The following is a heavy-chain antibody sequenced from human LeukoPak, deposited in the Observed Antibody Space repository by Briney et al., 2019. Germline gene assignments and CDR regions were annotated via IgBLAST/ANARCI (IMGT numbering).Heavy chain of an antibody. Sequence: PGRSLRLSCAASGFTFSSYGMHWVRQAPGKGLEWVAVISYDGSNKYYADSVKGRFTISRDNSKNTLYLQMNSLRAEDTAVYYCAKDSRYSSACLDYWGQGTLVTVSS. J-gene: IGHJ4*02. CDR2: ISYDGSNK. CDR1: GFTFSSYG. D-gene: IGHD6-25*01. V-gene: IGHV3-30*18. CDR3: AKDSRYSSACLDY.